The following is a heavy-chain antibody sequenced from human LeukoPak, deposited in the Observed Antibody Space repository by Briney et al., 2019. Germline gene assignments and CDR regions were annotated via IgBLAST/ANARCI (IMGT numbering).Heavy chain of an antibody. D-gene: IGHD6-13*01. V-gene: IGHV1-2*02. CDR2: INPNSGGT. CDR1: GYTFTGYY. Sequence: GASVKVSCKASGYTFTGYYMHWVRQAPGQGLEWMGWINPNSGGTNYAQKFQGRVTMTRDTPSTTVYMAMTRLRSDDTAIYNYARDKSSWYFVPFDHWGQGTLVTVSS. J-gene: IGHJ4*02. CDR3: ARDKSSWYFVPFDH.